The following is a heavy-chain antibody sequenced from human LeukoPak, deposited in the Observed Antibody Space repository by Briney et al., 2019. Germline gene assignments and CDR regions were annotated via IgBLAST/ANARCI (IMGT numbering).Heavy chain of an antibody. CDR3: AKAPYGSGSYYTFDY. D-gene: IGHD3-10*01. J-gene: IGHJ4*02. CDR2: MSYDGNNK. CDR1: GFNLNNYA. V-gene: IGHV3-30*04. Sequence: PGGSLRLSCAASGFNLNNYAMHWVRQAPGKGLEWVAVMSYDGNNKYYADSVKGRFTISRDKSKNTLYLQMNSLRAEDTAVYYCAKAPYGSGSYYTFDYWGQGTLVTVSS.